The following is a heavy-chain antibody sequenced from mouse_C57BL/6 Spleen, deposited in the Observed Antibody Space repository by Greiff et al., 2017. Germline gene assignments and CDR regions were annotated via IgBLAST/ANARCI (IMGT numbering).Heavy chain of an antibody. D-gene: IGHD2-1*01. CDR3: ARSYYYAMDY. CDR1: GYTFTSYW. J-gene: IGHJ4*01. Sequence: VQLQQPGAELVKPGASVKLSCKASGYTFTSYWMQWVKQRPGQGLEWIGEIDPSDSYTNYNQQFKGKATLTVDTSSSTAYMQLSSLTSEDSAVYYCARSYYYAMDYWGQGTSVTVSS. CDR2: IDPSDSYT. V-gene: IGHV1-50*01.